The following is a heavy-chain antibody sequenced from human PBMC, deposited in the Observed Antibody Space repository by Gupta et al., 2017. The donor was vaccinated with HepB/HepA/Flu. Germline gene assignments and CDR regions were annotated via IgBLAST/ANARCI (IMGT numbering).Heavy chain of an antibody. CDR2: VYYSGIT. Sequence: QLQLQESDPGLVKPSETLSLTCSVPGGPINTKNYHWGWIRQPPGKGLEWIGTVYYSGITNYNSSLKSRGTISIDTSKNQFSLSLRSVTAADTAVYYCARTATDYFYYYMDVWGKGTTVTVSS. CDR3: ARTATDYFYYYMDV. CDR1: GGPINTKNYH. J-gene: IGHJ6*03. V-gene: IGHV4-39*01.